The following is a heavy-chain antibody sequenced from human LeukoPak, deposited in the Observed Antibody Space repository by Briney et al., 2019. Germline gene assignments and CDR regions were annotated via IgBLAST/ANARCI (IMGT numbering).Heavy chain of an antibody. CDR3: VRVNDYGGRNLYYFGY. CDR2: ISSDGDNT. V-gene: IGHV3-64D*06. J-gene: IGHJ4*02. CDR1: GFISSNYG. D-gene: IGHD4-23*01. Sequence: GGSLRLSCSASGFISSNYGMYWVRRAPGKGLEFVSAISSDGDNTFYADSVKGRFTISRDNSKNTLYLQTSSLRGEDTAVYYCVRVNDYGGRNLYYFGYWGQGTLATVSS.